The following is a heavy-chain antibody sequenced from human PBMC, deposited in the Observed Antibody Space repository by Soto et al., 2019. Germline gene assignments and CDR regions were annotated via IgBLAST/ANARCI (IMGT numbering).Heavy chain of an antibody. V-gene: IGHV4-39*01. CDR1: GYSVTSSDYY. CDR2: MFYSGLT. J-gene: IGHJ6*02. Sequence: SETLSLTCTVSGYSVTSSDYYWAWIRQPPGKGLEWIGSMFYSGLTYYNPSLKSRVTLSVDTSKNQFSVRLNSVSAADTAVYYCDPISVSLSGPYGIHVWGQGTMVTVSS. D-gene: IGHD5-12*01. CDR3: DPISVSLSGPYGIHV.